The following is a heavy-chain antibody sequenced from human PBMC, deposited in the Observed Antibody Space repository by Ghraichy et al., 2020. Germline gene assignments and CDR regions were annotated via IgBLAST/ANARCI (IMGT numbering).Heavy chain of an antibody. CDR3: TNYGDSTFDAFDI. D-gene: IGHD4-17*01. V-gene: IGHV3-15*01. CDR1: GFTFSNAW. CDR2: IKSKTDGGTT. Sequence: GESLNISCAASGFTFSNAWMSWVRQAPGKGLEWVGRIKSKTDGGTTDYAAPVKGRFTISRDDSKNTLYLQMNSLKTEDTAVYYCTNYGDSTFDAFDIWGQGTMVTVSS. J-gene: IGHJ3*02.